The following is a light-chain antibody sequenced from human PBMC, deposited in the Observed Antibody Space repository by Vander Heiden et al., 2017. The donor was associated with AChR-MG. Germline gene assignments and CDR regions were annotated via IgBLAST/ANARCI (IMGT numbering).Light chain of an antibody. CDR2: KDS. V-gene: IGLV3-27*01. Sequence: SYVLTQPSPVSVSPGQTGRITGRGEGRAKKYARWFQQKPGQATVLVIYKDSGRPSGIPERFSGSSSGTTVTLTISGAQVEDEADYYCYSAANNNRVFGGGTKLTVL. CDR1: GRAKKY. CDR3: YSAANNNRV. J-gene: IGLJ2*01.